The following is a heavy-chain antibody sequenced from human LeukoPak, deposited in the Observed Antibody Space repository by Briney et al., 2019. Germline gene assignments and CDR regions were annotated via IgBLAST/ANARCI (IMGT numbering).Heavy chain of an antibody. CDR2: ISGIGDTL. D-gene: IGHD6-19*01. CDR3: AKKNGGGWPTIFFDY. J-gene: IGHJ4*02. CDR1: GFSFSINA. V-gene: IGHV3-23*01. Sequence: GGSLRLSCVASGFSFSINAMIWVRQASGKGLEWVSGISGIGDTLFYSDPVKGRFTISRDNSKNTVYLQMNSLRVEDSAVYYCAKKNGGGWPTIFFDYWGQGILVTVSS.